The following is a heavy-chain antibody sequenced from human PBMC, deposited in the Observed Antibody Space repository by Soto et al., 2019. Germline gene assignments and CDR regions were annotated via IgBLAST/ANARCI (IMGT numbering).Heavy chain of an antibody. V-gene: IGHV4-59*01. D-gene: IGHD2-15*01. J-gene: IGHJ6*02. CDR2: IYYSGST. CDR3: ARVLPTRGLAGYYYYYGMDV. CDR1: GGSISSYY. Sequence: SETLSLTCTVSGGSISSYYWSWIRQPPGKGLEWIGYIYYSGSTNYNPSLKSRVTISVDTSKNQFSLKLSSVTAADTAGYYCARVLPTRGLAGYYYYYGMDVWGQGTTGTVSS.